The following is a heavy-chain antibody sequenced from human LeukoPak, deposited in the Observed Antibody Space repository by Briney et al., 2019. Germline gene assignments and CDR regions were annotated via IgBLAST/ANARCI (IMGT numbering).Heavy chain of an antibody. J-gene: IGHJ6*02. CDR1: GGSISSGGYY. D-gene: IGHD3-3*01. V-gene: IGHV4-31*03. CDR3: ARDRITIFGVGHNYYYGMDV. CDR2: IYYSGST. Sequence: PSETLSLTCTVSGGSISSGGYYWSWIRQHPGKGLEWIGYIYYSGSTYYNPSLKSRVTISVDTSKNQFSLKLSSVTAADTAVYYCARDRITIFGVGHNYYYGMDVWGQGTTVTVSS.